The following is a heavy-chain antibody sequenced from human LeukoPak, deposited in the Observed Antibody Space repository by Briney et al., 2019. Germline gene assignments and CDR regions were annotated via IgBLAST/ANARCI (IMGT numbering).Heavy chain of an antibody. D-gene: IGHD2-15*01. CDR3: AKDGGYCSGGSCSEDCYYYYMDV. CDR2: ISGSGGST. J-gene: IGHJ6*03. V-gene: IGHV3-23*01. CDR1: GFTFSSYA. Sequence: GGSLRLSCAASGFTFSSYAMSWVRQAPGKGLEWVSAISGSGGSTYYADSVKGRFTISRDNSKNTLYLQMNSLRAEDTAVYYCAKDGGYCSGGSCSEDCYYYYMDVWGKGTTVTVSS.